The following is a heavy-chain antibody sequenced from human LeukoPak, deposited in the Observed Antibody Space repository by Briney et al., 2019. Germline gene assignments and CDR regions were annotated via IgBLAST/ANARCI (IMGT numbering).Heavy chain of an antibody. Sequence: GGSLRLSCAASGFPFSSYTMSWVRQAPGKGLEWVSAISGSGGSTYYADSVKGRFTISRDNSKNTLYLQMNSLRAEDTAVYYCAVQGYSYGYYFDYWGQGTLVTVSS. CDR3: AVQGYSYGYYFDY. CDR1: GFPFSSYT. D-gene: IGHD5-18*01. CDR2: ISGSGGST. J-gene: IGHJ4*02. V-gene: IGHV3-23*01.